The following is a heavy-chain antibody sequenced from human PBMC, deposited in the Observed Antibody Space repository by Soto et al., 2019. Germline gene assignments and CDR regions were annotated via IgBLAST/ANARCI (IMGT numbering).Heavy chain of an antibody. CDR3: ARDSTIAARAFDI. D-gene: IGHD6-13*01. CDR1: GASVKSGGYY. J-gene: IGHJ3*02. Sequence: NPSETLSLTCSVSGASVKSGGYYWNWIRQHPGKDLEWMGYIYYGGATNYNPSLKSRLLISIDTSKNQFSLRLSSVTAADTAVYFCARDSTIAARAFDIWGQGTMVTVS. V-gene: IGHV4-31*03. CDR2: IYYGGAT.